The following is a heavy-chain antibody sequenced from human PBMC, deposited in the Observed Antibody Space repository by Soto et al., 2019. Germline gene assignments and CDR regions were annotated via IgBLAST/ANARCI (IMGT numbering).Heavy chain of an antibody. J-gene: IGHJ3*02. CDR3: ERVPSYGSGSHNGFDI. CDR2: IHYSGST. D-gene: IGHD3-10*01. V-gene: IGHV4-31*03. CDR1: GGSISSGGYY. Sequence: QVQLQESGPGLVKPSQTLSLTCTVSGGSISSGGYYWSWIRQHPGKGLEWIGYIHYSGSTYYNPSLKSRVTISVDTSKNQFSLKLSSVTAADTAVYYCERVPSYGSGSHNGFDIWGQGTMVTVSS.